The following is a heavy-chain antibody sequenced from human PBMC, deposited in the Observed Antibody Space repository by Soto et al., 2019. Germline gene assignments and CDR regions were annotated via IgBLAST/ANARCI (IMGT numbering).Heavy chain of an antibody. V-gene: IGHV4-31*03. CDR3: ARGYCGGGSCYYDS. Sequence: SETLSLTCTVSGGSISSGGYYWSWIRQHPGKGLEWIGYIYYSGSTYYNPSLKSRVTISVDTSKNQFSLKLSSVTAADTAVYYCARGYCGGGSCYYDSWGQGTLVTVSS. D-gene: IGHD2-15*01. J-gene: IGHJ4*02. CDR1: GGSISSGGYY. CDR2: IYYSGST.